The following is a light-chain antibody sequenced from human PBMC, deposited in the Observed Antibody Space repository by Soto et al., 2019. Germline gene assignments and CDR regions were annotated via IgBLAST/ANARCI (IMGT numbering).Light chain of an antibody. CDR3: QPFYSTPPLT. Sequence: DIQMTQSPPSLSASVGDRVTITCRASQSISSYLNWYQQKPGKAPKLLIYAASSLQSGVPSRFSGSRSGTDFTLNNSSLRSEDFATYYIQPFYSTPPLTFGGGTKVDIK. V-gene: IGKV1-39*01. CDR1: QSISSY. J-gene: IGKJ4*01. CDR2: AAS.